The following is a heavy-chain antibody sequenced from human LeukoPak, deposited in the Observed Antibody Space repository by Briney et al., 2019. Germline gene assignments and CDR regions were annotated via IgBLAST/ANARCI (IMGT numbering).Heavy chain of an antibody. V-gene: IGHV4-59*01. J-gene: IGHJ6*03. CDR2: IYYSGST. D-gene: IGHD4-17*01. Sequence: SETLSLTCAVSGGSISSYYWSWIRQPPGKGLEWIGYIYYSGSTNYNPSLKSRVTISVDTSKNQFSLKLSSVTAADTAVYYCARVTAIRTTVTTLYYYYYMDVWGKGTTVTIS. CDR1: GGSISSYY. CDR3: ARVTAIRTTVTTLYYYYYMDV.